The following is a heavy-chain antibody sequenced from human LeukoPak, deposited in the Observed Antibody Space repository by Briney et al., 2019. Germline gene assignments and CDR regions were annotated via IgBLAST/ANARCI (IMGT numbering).Heavy chain of an antibody. Sequence: SETLSLTCTVSGGSISSYYWSWIRQPPGKGLEWIGYIYYSGSTNYNPSLKSRVTISVDTSKNQFSLKLSSVTAADTAVYYCARLLGYCSSTSCYFGWFDPWGQGTLVTVSS. D-gene: IGHD2-2*01. CDR1: GGSISSYY. V-gene: IGHV4-59*12. J-gene: IGHJ5*02. CDR3: ARLLGYCSSTSCYFGWFDP. CDR2: IYYSGST.